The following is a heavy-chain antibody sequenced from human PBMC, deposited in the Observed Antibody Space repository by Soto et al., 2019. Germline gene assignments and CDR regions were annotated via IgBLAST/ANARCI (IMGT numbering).Heavy chain of an antibody. D-gene: IGHD6-6*01. CDR1: GDSVSSNSAA. J-gene: IGHJ5*02. Sequence: SQTLSLTCAIPGDSVSSNSAAWNWIRQSPSRGLEWLGRTYYRSKWYNDYAVSVKSRITINPDTSKNQFSLQLNSVTPEDTAVYYCARDHSSIAAGLEVGYWFDPWGQGTLVTVSS. V-gene: IGHV6-1*01. CDR2: TYYRSKWYN. CDR3: ARDHSSIAAGLEVGYWFDP.